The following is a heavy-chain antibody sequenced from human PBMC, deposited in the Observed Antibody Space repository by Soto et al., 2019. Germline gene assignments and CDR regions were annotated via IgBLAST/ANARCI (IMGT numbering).Heavy chain of an antibody. CDR1: GGSISSYY. CDR2: IYYSGST. V-gene: IGHV4-59*08. Sequence: SETLSLTCTVSGGSISSYYWSWIRQPPGKGLEWIGYIYYSGSTNYNPSLKSRVTISVDTSKNQFSLKLSSVTAADTAVYYCARHVFGDAEYYFDYWGQGTLVTVSS. D-gene: IGHD3-3*01. J-gene: IGHJ4*02. CDR3: ARHVFGDAEYYFDY.